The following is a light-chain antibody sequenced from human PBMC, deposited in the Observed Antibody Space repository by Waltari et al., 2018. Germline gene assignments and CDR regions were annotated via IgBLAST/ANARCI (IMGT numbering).Light chain of an antibody. J-gene: IGLJ2*01. Sequence: QFVLTQPPSAAGTPGQTPPISCSGGTSNIESSAVNWYQQLPGAAPKVLIHTNDQRASGVPDRFSGSKSKTSASLAISGLQSEDEAEYFCAAWDDSLSGQVIFGGGTKVTVL. V-gene: IGLV1-44*01. CDR3: AAWDDSLSGQVI. CDR1: TSNIESSA. CDR2: TND.